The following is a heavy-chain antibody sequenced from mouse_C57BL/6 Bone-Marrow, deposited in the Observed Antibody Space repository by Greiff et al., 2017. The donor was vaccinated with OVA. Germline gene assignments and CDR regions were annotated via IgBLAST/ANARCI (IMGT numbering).Heavy chain of an antibody. CDR2: IYPRSGNT. CDR3: ARGATGAMDY. Sequence: LEESGAELARPGASVKLSCKASGYTFTSYGISWVKQRTGQGLEWIGEIYPRSGNTYYNEKFKGKATLTADKSSSTAYMELRSLTSEDSAVYFCARGATGAMDYWGQGTSVTVSS. V-gene: IGHV1-81*01. CDR1: GYTFTSYG. D-gene: IGHD3-1*01. J-gene: IGHJ4*01.